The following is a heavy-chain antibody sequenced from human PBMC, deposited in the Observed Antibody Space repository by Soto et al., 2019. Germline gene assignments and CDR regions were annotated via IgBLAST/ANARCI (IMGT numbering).Heavy chain of an antibody. CDR3: ARDPYNWSESPDAFDI. CDR1: GYTFTSYY. CDR2: INPSGGST. V-gene: IGHV1-46*03. Sequence: ASVKVSCKASGYTFTSYYMHWVRQAPGQGLEWMGIINPSGGSTSYAQKFQGRVTMTRDTSTSTVYMELSSLRSEDTAVYYCARDPYNWSESPDAFDIWGQGTMVTVSS. D-gene: IGHD1-20*01. J-gene: IGHJ3*02.